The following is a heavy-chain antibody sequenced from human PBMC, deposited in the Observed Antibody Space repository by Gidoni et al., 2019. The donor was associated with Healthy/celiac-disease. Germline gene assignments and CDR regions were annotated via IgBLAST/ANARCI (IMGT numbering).Heavy chain of an antibody. CDR3: AKVGARHQKPSLVGATTGNQVDY. V-gene: IGHV3-30*18. CDR1: GFTFSSYG. D-gene: IGHD1-26*01. Sequence: QVQLVESGGGVVQPGRSLRLSCAASGFTFSSYGMHWVRQAPGKGLEWVAVISYDGSNKYYADSVKGRFTISRDNSKNTLYLQMNSLRAEDTAVYYCAKVGARHQKPSLVGATTGNQVDYWGQGTLVTVSS. J-gene: IGHJ4*02. CDR2: ISYDGSNK.